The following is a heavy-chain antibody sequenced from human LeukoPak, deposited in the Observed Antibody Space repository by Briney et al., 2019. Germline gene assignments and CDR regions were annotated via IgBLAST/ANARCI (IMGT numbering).Heavy chain of an antibody. Sequence: PSETLSLTCTVSGGSISSYYWSWIRQPPGKGLEWIGYIYYSGSTNYNPSLKSRVTISVDTSKNQFSLKLSSVTAADTAVYYCALALVDTAMVYAFDIWGQGTMVTVSS. CDR1: GGSISSYY. D-gene: IGHD5-18*01. CDR2: IYYSGST. V-gene: IGHV4-59*12. CDR3: ALALVDTAMVYAFDI. J-gene: IGHJ3*02.